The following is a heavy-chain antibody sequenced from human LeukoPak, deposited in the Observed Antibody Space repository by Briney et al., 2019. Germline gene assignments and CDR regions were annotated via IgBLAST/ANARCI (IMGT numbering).Heavy chain of an antibody. CDR3: ARGGYSYVNYFDY. J-gene: IGHJ4*02. CDR2: IYYSGST. V-gene: IGHV4-59*01. D-gene: IGHD5-18*01. CDR1: GGSISSYY. Sequence: SETLSLTCTVSGGSISSYYWNWVRQPPGKGLELIGYIYYSGSTSYNPSLKSRVTILVDKSKNQFSLKLSSVTAADTAVYYCARGGYSYVNYFDYWGQGTLVTVSS.